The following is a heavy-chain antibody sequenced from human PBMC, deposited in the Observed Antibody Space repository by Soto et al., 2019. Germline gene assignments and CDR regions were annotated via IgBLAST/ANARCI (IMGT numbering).Heavy chain of an antibody. D-gene: IGHD6-13*01. CDR1: GFTFSSYG. CDR2: ISYDGSNK. CDR3: AKGPRGPGIAAAGTPFDY. J-gene: IGHJ4*02. V-gene: IGHV3-30*18. Sequence: QVQLVESGGGVVQPGRSLRLSCAASGFTFSSYGMHWVRQAPGKGLEWVAVISYDGSNKYYADSVKGRFTISRDNSKNTLYLQMNSLRAEDTAVYYCAKGPRGPGIAAAGTPFDYWGQGTLVTVSS.